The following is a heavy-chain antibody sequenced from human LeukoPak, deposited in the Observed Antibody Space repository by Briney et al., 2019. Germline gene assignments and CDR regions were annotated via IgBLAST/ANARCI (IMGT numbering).Heavy chain of an antibody. D-gene: IGHD3-10*01. CDR1: GFSVSTNY. V-gene: IGHV3-53*01. J-gene: IGHJ2*01. Sequence: GGSPTLSCAASGFSVSTNYMNWVRQAPGKGLEWVSILYSGSSAYYTDSVKGRFTISRDNSRNTLYLHMTNLRAEDTAVYYCARVGDHYHWYLDLWGRGSLLTVSS. CDR3: ARVGDHYHWYLDL. CDR2: LYSGSSA.